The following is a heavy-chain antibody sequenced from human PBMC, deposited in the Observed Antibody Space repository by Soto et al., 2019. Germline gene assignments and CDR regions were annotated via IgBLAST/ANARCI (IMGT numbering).Heavy chain of an antibody. CDR2: INAGNGNT. D-gene: IGHD5-12*01. J-gene: IGHJ6*02. V-gene: IGHV1-3*01. Sequence: ASVKVSCKASGYTFTSYAMHWVRQAPGQRLEWMGWINAGNGNTKYSQKFQGRVTITRDTSASTAYMELSSLRSEDTAVYYCAIPSSGYSGYDDYYYYGMDVCGQGTTVIVSS. CDR1: GYTFTSYA. CDR3: AIPSSGYSGYDDYYYYGMDV.